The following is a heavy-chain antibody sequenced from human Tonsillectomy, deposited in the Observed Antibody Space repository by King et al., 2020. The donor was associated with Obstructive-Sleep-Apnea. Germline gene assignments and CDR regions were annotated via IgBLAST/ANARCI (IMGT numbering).Heavy chain of an antibody. Sequence: VQLQQWDAGLLKPSETLSLTCAVFGGSFSDYYWSWIRQPPGKGLEWIGEINHSGSTNYNPSLKSRVTISVDTSKNQFSLKLNSVTAADTAVYYCARGSGAAAVNWFDPWGQGTLVTVSS. CDR1: GGSFSDYY. D-gene: IGHD6-13*01. J-gene: IGHJ5*02. V-gene: IGHV4-34*01. CDR3: ARGSGAAAVNWFDP. CDR2: INHSGST.